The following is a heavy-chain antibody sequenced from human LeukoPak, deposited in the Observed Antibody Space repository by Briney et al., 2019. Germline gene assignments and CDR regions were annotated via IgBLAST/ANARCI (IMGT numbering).Heavy chain of an antibody. CDR3: ARHEWGITNAFDI. CDR2: IYYSGTT. V-gene: IGHV4-39*01. D-gene: IGHD1-14*01. J-gene: IGHJ3*02. CDR1: GGSFSSSDYY. Sequence: PSETLSLTCTVSGGSFSSSDYYWGRIRQPPGKGLEWIGSIYYSGTTYYNPSHKSRVTISVDTSKNQFSLKLRSVTAADTAVYYCARHEWGITNAFDIWGQGTMVTVSS.